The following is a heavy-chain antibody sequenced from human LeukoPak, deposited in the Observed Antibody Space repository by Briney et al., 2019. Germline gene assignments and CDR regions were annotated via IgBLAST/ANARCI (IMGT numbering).Heavy chain of an antibody. CDR2: IYYSGST. J-gene: IGHJ6*02. D-gene: IGHD3-3*01. CDR1: GGSISSGGYY. Sequence: SETLSLTCTVSGGSISSGGYYWSWIRQHPGKGLEWIGYIYYSGSTYYNPSLKSRVTISVDTSKNQFSLKLSSVTAADTAVYYCARDRFAYALDYYGMDVWGQGTTVTVSS. CDR3: ARDRFAYALDYYGMDV. V-gene: IGHV4-31*03.